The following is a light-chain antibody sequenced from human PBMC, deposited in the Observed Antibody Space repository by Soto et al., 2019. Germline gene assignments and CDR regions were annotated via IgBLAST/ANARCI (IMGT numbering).Light chain of an antibody. CDR3: SSYTNTGTLYV. V-gene: IGLV2-14*01. CDR2: EVT. CDR1: SSDGGGYNY. J-gene: IGLJ1*01. Sequence: QSVLTQPASVSGSPGQSITISCTGTSSDGGGYNYVSWYQQHPGKAPKLLIYEVTNRPSGVSNRFSGSKSGNAASLTISGLQAEDEADYYCSSYTNTGTLYVFGTGNKVTVL.